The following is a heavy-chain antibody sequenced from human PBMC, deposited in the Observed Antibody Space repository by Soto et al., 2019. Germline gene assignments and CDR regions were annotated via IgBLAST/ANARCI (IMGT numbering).Heavy chain of an antibody. Sequence: ASVKVSCTASGYNFTSHYMHWVRQAPGQGLESMGIIYPRGGTTIYAQKFQGRVTMTRDTSTHTFYMELSSLRSEDTAMYYCARVGYSSTGTTFHYHGLDVWGQGTTVTVSS. CDR2: IYPRGGTT. CDR3: ARVGYSSTGTTFHYHGLDV. V-gene: IGHV1-46*01. D-gene: IGHD3-22*01. CDR1: GYNFTSHY. J-gene: IGHJ6*02.